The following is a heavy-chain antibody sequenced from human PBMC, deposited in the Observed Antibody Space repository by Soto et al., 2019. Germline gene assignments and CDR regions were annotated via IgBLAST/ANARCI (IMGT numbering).Heavy chain of an antibody. CDR2: INHSGST. CDR1: GGSFSGYY. CDR3: ARSPGGNYYGMDV. J-gene: IGHJ6*02. V-gene: IGHV4-34*01. Sequence: TLSLTCAVYGGSFSGYYWSWIRQPPGEGLEWIGEINHSGSTNYNPSLKSRVTISVDTSKNQFSLKLSSVTAADTAVYYCARSPGGNYYGMDVWGQGTTVTVSS.